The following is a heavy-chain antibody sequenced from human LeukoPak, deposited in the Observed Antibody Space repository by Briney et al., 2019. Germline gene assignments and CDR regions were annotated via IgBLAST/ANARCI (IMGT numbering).Heavy chain of an antibody. V-gene: IGHV3-30*04. CDR3: ASSPLGGYSGSSSAFDY. J-gene: IGHJ4*02. CDR1: GFTSSSYA. Sequence: QSGGSLRLSCAASGFTSSSYAMHWVRQAPGKGLEWVAVISYDGSNKYYPDSVKGRFTISRDNSRNSLYLQMNSLTAEDTAVYYCASSPLGGYSGSSSAFDYWGQGTLVTVSS. CDR2: ISYDGSNK. D-gene: IGHD1-26*01.